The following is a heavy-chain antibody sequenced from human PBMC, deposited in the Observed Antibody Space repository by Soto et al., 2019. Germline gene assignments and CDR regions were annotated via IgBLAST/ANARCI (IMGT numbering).Heavy chain of an antibody. CDR1: GGSISSSSYY. CDR3: ARTSADFDY. Sequence: SETLSLTCTVSGGSISSSSYYWGWIRQPPGKGLEWIGSIYYSGSTYYNPSLKSRVTISVDTSKNQFSLKLSSVTAADTAVYYCARTSADFDYWGQGTLVTVYS. J-gene: IGHJ4*02. CDR2: IYYSGST. V-gene: IGHV4-39*01. D-gene: IGHD2-2*01.